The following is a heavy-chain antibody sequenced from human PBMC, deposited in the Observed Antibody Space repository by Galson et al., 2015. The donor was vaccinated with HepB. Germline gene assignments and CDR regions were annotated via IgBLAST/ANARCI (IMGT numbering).Heavy chain of an antibody. V-gene: IGHV3-30*04. CDR1: GFTFSSYA. CDR3: AREGGYCSGGSCYRYFDY. CDR2: ISYDGSNK. D-gene: IGHD2-15*01. J-gene: IGHJ4*02. Sequence: SLRLSCAASGFTFSSYAMHWVRQAPGKGLEWVAVISYDGSNKYYADSVKGRFTISRDNSKNTLYLQMNSLRAEDTAVYYCAREGGYCSGGSCYRYFDYWGQGTLVTVSS.